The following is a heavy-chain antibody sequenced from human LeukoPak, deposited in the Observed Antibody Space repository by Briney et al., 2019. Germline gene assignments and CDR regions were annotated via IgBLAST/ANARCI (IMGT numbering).Heavy chain of an antibody. Sequence: GASVKVSCKASGGTFSSYAISWVRQAPGQGPEWMGGIIPIFGTANYAQKFQGRVTITADESTSTAYMELSSLRSEDTAVYYCARDYSSSWYGAFDIWGQGTMVTVSS. CDR3: ARDYSSSWYGAFDI. CDR2: IIPIFGTA. V-gene: IGHV1-69*13. J-gene: IGHJ3*02. CDR1: GGTFSSYA. D-gene: IGHD6-13*01.